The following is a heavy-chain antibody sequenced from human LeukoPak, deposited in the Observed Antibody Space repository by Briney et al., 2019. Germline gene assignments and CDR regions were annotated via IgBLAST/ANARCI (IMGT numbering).Heavy chain of an antibody. J-gene: IGHJ5*02. Sequence: PSETLSLTCTVSGVSISSYYWSWLRQPPGKGPEWIGYIYTSGSTNYNPSLKSRVTISVDTSKNQFSLKLSSVTAADTAVYYCARLPAAPGWFDPWGQGTLVTVSS. CDR3: ARLPAAPGWFDP. CDR1: GVSISSYY. D-gene: IGHD2-2*01. V-gene: IGHV4-4*09. CDR2: IYTSGST.